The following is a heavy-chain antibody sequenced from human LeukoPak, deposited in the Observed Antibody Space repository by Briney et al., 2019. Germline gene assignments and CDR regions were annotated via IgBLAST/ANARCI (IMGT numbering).Heavy chain of an antibody. D-gene: IGHD3-22*01. CDR1: GYTFTSYY. CDR2: INPSGGST. Sequence: ASVKVSCKASGYTFTSYYMHWVRQAPGQGLEWMGIINPSGGSTSYAQKFQGRVTITADESTTTAYMDLSSLRSEDTAVYYCARGREITLIATRYYFDCWGQGTLVTVSS. J-gene: IGHJ4*02. V-gene: IGHV1-46*01. CDR3: ARGREITLIATRYYFDC.